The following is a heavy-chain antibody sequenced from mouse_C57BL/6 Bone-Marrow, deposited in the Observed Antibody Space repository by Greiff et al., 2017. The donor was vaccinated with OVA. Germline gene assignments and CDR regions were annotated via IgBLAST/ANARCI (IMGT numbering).Heavy chain of an antibody. CDR2: ISSGGDCI. J-gene: IGHJ4*01. CDR1: GFTFSSYA. D-gene: IGHD2-4*01. Sequence: EVKLVESGEGLVKPGGSLKLSCAASGFTFSSYAMSWVRQTPEKRLEWVAYISSGGDCIYYADTVKGRFTISRDNARNTLYLQMSSLTSEDTAMYYCTRAYDYVCYAMDYWGQGTSVTVSS. V-gene: IGHV5-9-1*02. CDR3: TRAYDYVCYAMDY.